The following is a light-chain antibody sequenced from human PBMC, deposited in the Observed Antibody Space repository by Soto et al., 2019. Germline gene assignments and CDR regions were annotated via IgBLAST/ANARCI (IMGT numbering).Light chain of an antibody. V-gene: IGLV6-57*02. CDR1: SGSIASGY. Sequence: NFMLTQPHSVSESPGKTVTISCTGSSGSIASGYVQWYQQRPGSAPTTLIYEDNQRPAGVPDRFSGSIDSSSNSASLTISGLRPEDEADYYCQSSDGNNMVFGGGTKVT. J-gene: IGLJ2*01. CDR3: QSSDGNNMV. CDR2: EDN.